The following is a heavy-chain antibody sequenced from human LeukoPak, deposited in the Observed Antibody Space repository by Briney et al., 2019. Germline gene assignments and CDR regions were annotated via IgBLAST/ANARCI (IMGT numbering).Heavy chain of an antibody. D-gene: IGHD3-22*01. Sequence: ASVKVSCKASGYTFTSYGISWVRQAPGQGLEWMGWISAYNGNTNYAQKLQGRVTMTTDTSTSTAYMELRSLRSDDTAVYYCARSGERNYYDSSGYYQGANAFDIWGQGTMVTVSS. CDR1: GYTFTSYG. CDR3: ARSGERNYYDSSGYYQGANAFDI. V-gene: IGHV1-18*01. CDR2: ISAYNGNT. J-gene: IGHJ3*02.